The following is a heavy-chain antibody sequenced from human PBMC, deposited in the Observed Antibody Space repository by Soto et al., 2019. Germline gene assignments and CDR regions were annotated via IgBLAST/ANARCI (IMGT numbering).Heavy chain of an antibody. CDR1: GFPFTNAW. V-gene: IGHV3-23*01. CDR2: ISGSGGST. CDR3: AKGATGSGYYYYGMDV. Sequence: GGSLRLSCAASGFPFTNAWINWVRQAPGKGLEWVSAISGSGGSTYYADSVKGRFTISRDNSKNTLYLQMNSLRAADTAVYYCAKGATGSGYYYYGMDVWGQGTTGTVSS. J-gene: IGHJ6*02. D-gene: IGHD1-1*01.